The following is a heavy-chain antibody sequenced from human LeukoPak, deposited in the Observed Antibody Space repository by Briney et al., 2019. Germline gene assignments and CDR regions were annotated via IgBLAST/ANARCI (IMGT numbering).Heavy chain of an antibody. J-gene: IGHJ5*02. CDR1: GFTFSTYW. CDR3: AKGGDR. V-gene: IGHV3-7*01. Sequence: GGSLRLSCAASGFTFSTYWMNWVRQAPGKGLEWVANIKPDGSDKYYVDSVKGRFTVSRDNAKNSLYLQMNSLRAEDTAVYYCAKGGDRWGQGTLVTVSS. D-gene: IGHD3-16*01. CDR2: IKPDGSDK.